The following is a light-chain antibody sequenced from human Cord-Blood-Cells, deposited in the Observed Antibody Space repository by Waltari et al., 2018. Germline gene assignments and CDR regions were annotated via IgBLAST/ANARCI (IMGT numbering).Light chain of an antibody. CDR3: SSYTSSSTLV. Sequence: QSALTQPASVSVSPGQSLTISCPGPSSAVGGYHYVSCYQQHPGKAPKLMIYDVSNRPSGVANRFSGSKSGNTASLTISGLQAEDEADYYCSSYTSSSTLVFGGGTKLTVL. CDR1: SSAVGGYHY. CDR2: DVS. V-gene: IGLV2-14*01. J-gene: IGLJ2*01.